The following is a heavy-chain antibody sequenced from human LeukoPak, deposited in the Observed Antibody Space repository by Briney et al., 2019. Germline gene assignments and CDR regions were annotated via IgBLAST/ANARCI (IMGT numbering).Heavy chain of an antibody. CDR2: IRGSGGST. CDR3: AKGRYDSSAYYFPD. CDR1: GFTFSSYA. Sequence: GGSLRLSCAASGFTFSSYAMNWVRQAPGKGLEWVSTIRGSGGSTYYADSVKGRFTISRDNSKNTLYLQMNSLRAEDTAVYSCAKGRYDSSAYYFPDWGQGTLVTVSS. D-gene: IGHD3-22*01. V-gene: IGHV3-23*01. J-gene: IGHJ4*02.